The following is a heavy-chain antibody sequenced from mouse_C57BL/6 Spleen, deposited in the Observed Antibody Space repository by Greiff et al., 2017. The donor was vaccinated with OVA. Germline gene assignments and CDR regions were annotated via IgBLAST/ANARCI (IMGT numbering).Heavy chain of an antibody. CDR2: INPSNGGT. D-gene: IGHD3-1*01. CDR3: APSRGLEAMDY. J-gene: IGHJ4*01. Sequence: QVQLQQPGTELVKPGASVKLSCKASGYTFTSYWMPWVTQMPGQGLEWIGNINPSNGGTNYNEKFKSKATLTVDKSSSTAYMQLSSLTSEDSAVYYCAPSRGLEAMDYWGQGTSVTVSS. CDR1: GYTFTSYW. V-gene: IGHV1-53*01.